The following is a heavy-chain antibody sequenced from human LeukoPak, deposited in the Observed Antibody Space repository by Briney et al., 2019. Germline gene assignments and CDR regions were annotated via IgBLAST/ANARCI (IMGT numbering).Heavy chain of an antibody. D-gene: IGHD3-3*01. V-gene: IGHV3-7*03. J-gene: IGHJ4*02. CDR3: ARDQYDTWSRRGNFDS. CDR2: IKLDGSEK. Sequence: GGSLRLSCVASGFTFGKYWMSWVRQAPGKGLEWVANIKLDGSEKNYVDSVKGRFTISRDNTKNSLYPQMNSLRVEDTAVFYCARDQYDTWSRRGNFDSWGQGTLVIVSS. CDR1: GFTFGKYW.